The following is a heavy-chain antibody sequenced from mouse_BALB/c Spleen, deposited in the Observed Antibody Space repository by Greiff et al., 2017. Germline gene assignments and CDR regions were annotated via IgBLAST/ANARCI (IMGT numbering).Heavy chain of an antibody. D-gene: IGHD2-14*01. J-gene: IGHJ4*01. Sequence: GMLVESGPGLVAPSQSLSITCTVSGFSLTSYGVHWVRQPPGKGLEWLGVIWAGGSTNYNSALMSRLSISKDNSKSQVFLKMNSLQTDDTAMYYCAITYRYDVMDYWGQGTSVTVSS. CDR1: GFSLTSYG. V-gene: IGHV2-9*02. CDR2: IWAGGST. CDR3: AITYRYDVMDY.